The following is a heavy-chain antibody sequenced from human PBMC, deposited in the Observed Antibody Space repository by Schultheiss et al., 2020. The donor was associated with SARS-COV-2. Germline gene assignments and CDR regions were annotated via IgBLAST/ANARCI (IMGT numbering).Heavy chain of an antibody. CDR2: MNPNSGNT. CDR1: GYTFTSYD. CDR3: ARGGTPFAIPNWFDP. Sequence: ASVKVSCKASGYTFTSYDINWVRQATGQGLEWMGWMNPNSGNTGYAQKFQGRVTMTRNTSISTAYMELSSLRSDDTAVYYCARGGTPFAIPNWFDPWGQGTLVTVSS. V-gene: IGHV1-8*01. D-gene: IGHD2-2*02. J-gene: IGHJ5*02.